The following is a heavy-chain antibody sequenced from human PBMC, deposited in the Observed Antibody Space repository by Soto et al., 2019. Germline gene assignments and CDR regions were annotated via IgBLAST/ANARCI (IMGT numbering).Heavy chain of an antibody. CDR2: IYHSGST. CDR1: GGSISSSNW. CDR3: ARGGSAMVTDYYYYGMDV. Sequence: QVQLQESGPGLVKPSGTLSLTCAVSGGSISSSNWWSWVRQPPGKGLEWIGEIYHSGSTNYNPSLKRRVTISVDKSKNQFSLKLSSVTAADTAVYYCARGGSAMVTDYYYYGMDVWGQGTTVTVSS. D-gene: IGHD5-18*01. V-gene: IGHV4-4*02. J-gene: IGHJ6*02.